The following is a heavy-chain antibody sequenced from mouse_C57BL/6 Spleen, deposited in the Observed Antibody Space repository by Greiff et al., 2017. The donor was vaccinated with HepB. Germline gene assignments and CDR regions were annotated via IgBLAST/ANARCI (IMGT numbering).Heavy chain of an antibody. CDR2: INPNNGGT. CDR3: ARGLLRYYFDY. V-gene: IGHV1-22*01. J-gene: IGHJ2*01. D-gene: IGHD1-1*01. Sequence: EVQGVESGPELVKPGASVKMSCKASGYTFTDYNMHWVKQSHGKSLEWIGYINPNNGGTSYNQKFKGKATLTVNKSSSTAYMELRSLTSEDSAVYYCARGLLRYYFDYWGQGTTLTVSS. CDR1: GYTFTDYN.